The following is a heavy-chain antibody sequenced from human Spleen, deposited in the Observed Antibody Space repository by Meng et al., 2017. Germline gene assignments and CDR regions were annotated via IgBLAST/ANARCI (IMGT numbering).Heavy chain of an antibody. CDR3: AREECSSTSCHDYYYYGMDV. V-gene: IGHV4-39*07. CDR2: IYYSGST. Sequence: SETLSLTCTVSGGSISSSSYYWGWIRQPPGKGLEWIGSIYYSGSTYYNPSLKSRVTISVDTSKNQFSLRLSSVTAADTAVYYCAREECSSTSCHDYYYYGMDVWGQGTTVTVSS. D-gene: IGHD2-2*01. J-gene: IGHJ6*02. CDR1: GGSISSSSYY.